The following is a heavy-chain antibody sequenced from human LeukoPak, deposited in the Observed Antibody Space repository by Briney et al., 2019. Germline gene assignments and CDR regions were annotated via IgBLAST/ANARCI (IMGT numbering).Heavy chain of an antibody. CDR3: ASSVGSTDY. Sequence: SETLSLTCAVYGESLSKYYWTWIRQSPGKGLEWIGEINHRGSTNLNPSLKSRVTLSVDTSMHQFSLKLTSVTAADAAVYYCASSVGSTDYWGQGTLVTVSS. V-gene: IGHV4-34*01. J-gene: IGHJ4*02. CDR1: GESLSKYY. D-gene: IGHD1-26*01. CDR2: INHRGST.